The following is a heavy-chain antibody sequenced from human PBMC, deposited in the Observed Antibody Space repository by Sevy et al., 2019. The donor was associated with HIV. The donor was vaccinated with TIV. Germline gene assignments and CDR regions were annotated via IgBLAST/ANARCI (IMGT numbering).Heavy chain of an antibody. J-gene: IGHJ4*02. CDR1: GLTLTNYW. CDR2: INTDGNMT. V-gene: IGHV3-74*01. D-gene: IGHD1-26*01. Sequence: GGSLRLSCAASGLTLTNYWMHWVRQAPGKGLVWVSHINTDGNMTRYADFVKGRFTISRDNAKNTLYLQMNSLRDEDTAVYYCARGSRGTFGYWGQGTLITVSS. CDR3: ARGSRGTFGY.